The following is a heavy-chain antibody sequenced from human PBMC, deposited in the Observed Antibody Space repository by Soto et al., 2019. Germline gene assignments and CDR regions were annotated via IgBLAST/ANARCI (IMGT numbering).Heavy chain of an antibody. J-gene: IGHJ6*02. CDR1: GYTLTELS. D-gene: IGHD3-3*01. Sequence: ASVKVSCKVSGYTLTELSMHWVRQAPGKGLEWMGGFDPEDGETIYAQKFQGRVTMTEDTSTDTAYMELSSLRSEDTAVYYCARSQYYDFWSGSPYYYYYGMDVWGQGTTVTVSS. CDR2: FDPEDGET. V-gene: IGHV1-24*01. CDR3: ARSQYYDFWSGSPYYYYYGMDV.